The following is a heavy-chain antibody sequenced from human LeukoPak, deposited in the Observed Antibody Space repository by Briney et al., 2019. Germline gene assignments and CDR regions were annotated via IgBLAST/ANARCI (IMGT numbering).Heavy chain of an antibody. Sequence: VSLSLSCAAPGLTSRTYYMTWVGQAPLQALEWISVIYSDGSTYYVDSVKGRFTISRDNSKNTLYLQMSSLRAEDTAVYYCVRDTMEWEHGYWGQGTLVTVSS. J-gene: IGHJ4*02. CDR3: VRDTMEWEHGY. V-gene: IGHV3-66*01. D-gene: IGHD1-26*01. CDR2: IYSDGST. CDR1: GLTSRTYY.